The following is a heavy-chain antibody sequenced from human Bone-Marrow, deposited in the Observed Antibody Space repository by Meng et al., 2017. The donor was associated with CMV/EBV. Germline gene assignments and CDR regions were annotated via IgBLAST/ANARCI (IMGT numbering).Heavy chain of an antibody. Sequence: ASVKVSCKASGYTFINHDINWVRQAAGQGLEWMGWMNSNSGNTGYAQKFQGRVTMTRDTSESTAYMELRSLRFEDTATYYCMRCDGAGGRDWFDPWGQGTLVTVSS. CDR2: MNSNSGNT. CDR1: GYTFINHD. V-gene: IGHV1-8*01. D-gene: IGHD6-13*01. J-gene: IGHJ5*02. CDR3: MRCDGAGGRDWFDP.